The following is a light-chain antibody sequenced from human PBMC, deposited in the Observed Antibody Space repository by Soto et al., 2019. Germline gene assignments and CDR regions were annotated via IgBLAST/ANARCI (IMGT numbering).Light chain of an antibody. CDR3: SSYTSSTTLDLV. Sequence: QSALTQPASVSGSPGQSITISCTGTSSDVGGHNYVSWYQQHPGTAPKLMIYEVTNRPSGVSNRFSGSKSGNTASLTISWLQAEDAADYYCSSYTSSTTLDLVFGVGTKVTVL. CDR2: EVT. CDR1: SSDVGGHNY. J-gene: IGLJ2*01. V-gene: IGLV2-14*01.